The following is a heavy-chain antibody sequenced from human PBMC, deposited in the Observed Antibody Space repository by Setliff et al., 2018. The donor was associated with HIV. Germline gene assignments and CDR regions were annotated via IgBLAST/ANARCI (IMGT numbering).Heavy chain of an antibody. CDR1: GDSITSHSYS. V-gene: IGHV4-39*01. CDR2: MHHSGST. D-gene: IGHD3-10*02. CDR3: ARLHDYYVHRLDY. Sequence: PSETLSLTCTVSGDSITSHSYSWGWIRRSPGKGLEWIGTMHHSGSTYYNPSPKCRGAICIDTSNNQCSLRLSSVTAADTAVDYCARLHDYYVHRLDYWGQGAQVTVSS. J-gene: IGHJ4*02.